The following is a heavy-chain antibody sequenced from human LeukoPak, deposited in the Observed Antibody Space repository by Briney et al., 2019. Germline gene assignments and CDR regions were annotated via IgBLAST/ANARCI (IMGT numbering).Heavy chain of an antibody. CDR3: ATLRYFDWLLWD. V-gene: IGHV4-39*07. Sequence: PSETLSLTCTVSGGSVTSGSYYWGWIRQPPGKGLEWIGNIYYSGSTYYNPSLKDRVTISVDTSKNQFSLKLSSVTAADTAVYYCATLRYFDWLLWDWGQGTLVTVSS. D-gene: IGHD3-9*01. J-gene: IGHJ4*02. CDR1: GGSVTSGSYY. CDR2: IYYSGST.